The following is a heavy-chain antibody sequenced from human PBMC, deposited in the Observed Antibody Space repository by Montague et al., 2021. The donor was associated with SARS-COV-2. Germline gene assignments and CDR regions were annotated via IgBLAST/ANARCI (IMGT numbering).Heavy chain of an antibody. J-gene: IGHJ3*02. CDR1: GGSVSSSSYY. CDR3: AGHITGSGNAFDI. CDR2: IFYTGST. D-gene: IGHD3-10*01. Sequence: SETLSLTCTVSGGSVSSSSYYWGWIRQPLGKGLIGVGSIFYTGSTYSNPSPKNRAPISVATSKNQFPLKLGSVTAAATAGYYFAGHITGSGNAFDIWGQGTMVTVSS. V-gene: IGHV4-39*01.